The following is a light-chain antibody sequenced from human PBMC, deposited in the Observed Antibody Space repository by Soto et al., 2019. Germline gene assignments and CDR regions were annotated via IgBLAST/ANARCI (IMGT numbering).Light chain of an antibody. Sequence: QSVLTQPASVSGSPGQSITISCAGTSSDIGAYNYVSWYQHLPGKAPKLIIYDVVTRPSGISTRFSASKSGNTASLTISGLQAEDEADYYCSSYTTRNTEVFGRDQGHRP. CDR1: SSDIGAYNY. CDR2: DVV. V-gene: IGLV2-14*03. CDR3: SSYTTRNTEV. J-gene: IGLJ1*01.